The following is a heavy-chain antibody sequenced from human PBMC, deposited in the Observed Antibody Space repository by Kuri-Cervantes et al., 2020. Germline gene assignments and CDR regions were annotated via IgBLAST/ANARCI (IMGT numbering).Heavy chain of an antibody. D-gene: IGHD5-18*01. CDR2: IWPGGST. Sequence: SQTLSLTCGVSGASFSGFYWSWIRQSPGKGLEWIGEIWPGGSTDYHPSLKSRVTISMDTSRNQVSLSLSSVTAADTAVYYCARGGLAATRRFGYGYWGQGTLVTVSS. J-gene: IGHJ4*02. V-gene: IGHV4-34*01. CDR3: ARGGLAATRRFGYGY. CDR1: GASFSGFY.